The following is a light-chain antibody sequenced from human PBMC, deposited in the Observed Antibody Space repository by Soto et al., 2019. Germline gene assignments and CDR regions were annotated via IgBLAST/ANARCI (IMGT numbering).Light chain of an antibody. CDR1: QSVSSSN. V-gene: IGKV3-20*01. J-gene: IGKJ2*01. Sequence: EIVLTQSPVTLSLSPGERATLSCRASQSVSSSNLAWYQQKTGQAPRLLIYGTSSRATGIPDRFSGSGSGTVFTITISRLEPEDFAVYYCQQYGTSPPYTFGQGTKLEIK. CDR2: GTS. CDR3: QQYGTSPPYT.